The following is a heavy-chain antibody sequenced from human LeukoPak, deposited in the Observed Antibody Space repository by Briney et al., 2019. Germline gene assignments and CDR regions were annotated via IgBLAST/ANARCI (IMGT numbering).Heavy chain of an antibody. CDR1: GFTFSSYV. Sequence: GGSLRLSCAASGFTFSSYVMSWVRQAPGKGLEWVSAISGSGGSTYYADSVRGRFTISRDNSKNTLYLQMNSLRAEDTAVYYCAASLPNIVVVPATKGPFGYWGQGALVTVSS. CDR2: ISGSGGST. CDR3: AASLPNIVVVPATKGPFGY. V-gene: IGHV3-23*01. D-gene: IGHD2-2*01. J-gene: IGHJ4*02.